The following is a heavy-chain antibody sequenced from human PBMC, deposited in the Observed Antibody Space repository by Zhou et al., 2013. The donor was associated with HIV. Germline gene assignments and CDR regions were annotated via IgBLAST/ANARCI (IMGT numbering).Heavy chain of an antibody. Sequence: QVQLVQSGAEVNKPGSSVKVSCKASGGTFSSFAITWMRQAPGQGLECMGGIIPIFGTANYAQKFQGRVTITTDESTSTAYMELSSLRSEDTAVYYCARDEMATPLGYYYMDVWGKGTTVTVSS. D-gene: IGHD5-12*01. CDR2: IIPIFGTA. CDR3: ARDEMATPLGYYYMDV. V-gene: IGHV1-69*05. J-gene: IGHJ6*03. CDR1: GGTFSSFA.